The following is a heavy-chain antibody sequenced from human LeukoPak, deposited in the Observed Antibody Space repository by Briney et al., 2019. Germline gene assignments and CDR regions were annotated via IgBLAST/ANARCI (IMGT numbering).Heavy chain of an antibody. V-gene: IGHV1-69*05. J-gene: IGHJ1*01. CDR1: GGTFSSYA. CDR2: IIPIFGTA. D-gene: IGHD1-7*01. CDR3: ARGSHTSTKYNWNYGHFQH. Sequence: GASVKVSCKASGGTFSSYAISWVRQAPGQGLEWMGGIIPIFGTANYAQKFQGRVTITTDESTSTAYMELSSLRSEDTAVYYCARGSHTSTKYNWNYGHFQHWGQGTLVTVSS.